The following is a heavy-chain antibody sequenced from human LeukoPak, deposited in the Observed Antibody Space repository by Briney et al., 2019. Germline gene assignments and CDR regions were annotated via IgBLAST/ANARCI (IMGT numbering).Heavy chain of an antibody. Sequence: GGSLRLSCAASGFTFSNYWMSWVRQAPGKGLEWVANIKQDGSEKNYVDYVKGRFTIPRDNAKNSLYLQMNSLRAEDTAVYYCARHPGSWEDFDYWGQGTLVTVSS. CDR2: IKQDGSEK. CDR3: ARHPGSWEDFDY. J-gene: IGHJ4*02. D-gene: IGHD1-26*01. CDR1: GFTFSNYW. V-gene: IGHV3-7*01.